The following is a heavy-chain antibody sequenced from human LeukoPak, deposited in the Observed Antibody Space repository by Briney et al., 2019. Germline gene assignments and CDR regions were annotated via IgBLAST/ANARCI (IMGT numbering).Heavy chain of an antibody. CDR2: ISAYNGNT. CDR3: ARSGGWGAMTTVPKPYLTAFDI. Sequence: GASVKVSCKASGYTFTSYGISWVRQAPGQGLEWMGWISAYNGNTNYAQKLQGRVTMTTDTSTSTAYMELRSLRSGDTAVYYCARSGGWGAMTTVPKPYLTAFDIWGQGTMVTVSS. CDR1: GYTFTSYG. D-gene: IGHD4-17*01. V-gene: IGHV1-18*01. J-gene: IGHJ3*02.